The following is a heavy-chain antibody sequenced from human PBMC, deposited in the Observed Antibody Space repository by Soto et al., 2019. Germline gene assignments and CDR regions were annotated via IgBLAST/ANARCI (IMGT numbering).Heavy chain of an antibody. V-gene: IGHV1-69*13. CDR3: ARDLISMIVVVTRIDAFDI. CDR1: GVTFSSYA. D-gene: IGHD3-22*01. Sequence: SVKVSCKASGVTFSSYAISWVRQAPGQGLEWMGGIIPIFGTANYAQKFQGRVTITADESTSTAYMELSSLRSEDTAVYYCARDLISMIVVVTRIDAFDIWGQGTMVTVSS. CDR2: IIPIFGTA. J-gene: IGHJ3*02.